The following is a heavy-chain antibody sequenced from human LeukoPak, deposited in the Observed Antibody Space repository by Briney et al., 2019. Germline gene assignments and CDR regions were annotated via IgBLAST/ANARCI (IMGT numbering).Heavy chain of an antibody. CDR2: IYYSGST. D-gene: IGHD1-7*01. CDR3: ARGRPHNWNYRGAFDI. Sequence: PSETLSLTCTVSGGSVSSSSYYWGWIRQPPGKGLEWIGSIYYSGSTYYDPSLKSRVTISVDTSKNQFSLKLSSVTAADTAVYYCARGRPHNWNYRGAFDIWGQGTMVTVSS. V-gene: IGHV4-39*01. J-gene: IGHJ3*02. CDR1: GGSVSSSSYY.